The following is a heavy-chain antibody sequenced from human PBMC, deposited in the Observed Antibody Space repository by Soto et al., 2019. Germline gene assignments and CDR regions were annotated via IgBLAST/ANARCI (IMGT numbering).Heavy chain of an antibody. D-gene: IGHD3-16*02. CDR3: VKDFGRYPSTAPP. V-gene: IGHV3-23*01. Sequence: EVQLLESGGGLVQPGGSLRLSCAASGITISNYPMSWVRQAPGKGLDWVSGISGSGDRTHYADSAKGRFTISKDISRNSLSLQLDRLGVEDTAVYFCVKDFGRYPSTAPPWGQGTLVTVSS. CDR1: GITISNYP. J-gene: IGHJ5*02. CDR2: ISGSGDRT.